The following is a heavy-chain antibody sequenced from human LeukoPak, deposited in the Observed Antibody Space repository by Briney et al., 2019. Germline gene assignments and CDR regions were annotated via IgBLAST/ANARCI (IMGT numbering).Heavy chain of an antibody. CDR2: IYYSGST. Sequence: SETLSLTCTVSGASISSSYWSWVRQAPGKRLEWIGFIYYSGSTNSNPSLKSRVPISADTSKNQFSLKLSSVTAADTAVYYCVRGNYDNRGYSNAFDIWGQGAMVTVSS. CDR1: GASISSSY. D-gene: IGHD3-22*01. V-gene: IGHV4-59*01. J-gene: IGHJ3*02. CDR3: VRGNYDNRGYSNAFDI.